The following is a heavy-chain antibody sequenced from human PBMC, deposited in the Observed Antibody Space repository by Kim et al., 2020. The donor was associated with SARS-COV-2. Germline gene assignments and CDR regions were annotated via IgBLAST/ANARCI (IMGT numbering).Heavy chain of an antibody. CDR3: AKVSRMTTTTTWRHEAFEI. D-gene: IGHD4-17*01. CDR2: ISGSGGST. J-gene: IGHJ3*02. CDR1: GFTFSSYA. V-gene: IGHV3-23*01. Sequence: GGSLRLSCAASGFTFSSYAMSWVRQAPGKGLEWVSAISGSGGSTYYADSVKGRFTISRDNSKNTLYLQMNSLRAEDTAVYYCAKVSRMTTTTTWRHEAFEIWGQETRVTVSS.